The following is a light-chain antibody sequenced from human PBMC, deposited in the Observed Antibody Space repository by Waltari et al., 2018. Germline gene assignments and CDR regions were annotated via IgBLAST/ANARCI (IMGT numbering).Light chain of an antibody. CDR2: NDK. CDR3: AVWDDSLGGV. J-gene: IGLJ3*02. CDR1: NSNIGGNS. Sequence: QSVLTQPPSVSGTPGQRVTISCSGSNSNIGGNSVNWYQQLPGQAPNFLIYNDKEGPAGVPDRFSASKSGTSASLASTGLQSEDEADYYCAVWDDSLGGVFGGGTKLTVL. V-gene: IGLV1-44*01.